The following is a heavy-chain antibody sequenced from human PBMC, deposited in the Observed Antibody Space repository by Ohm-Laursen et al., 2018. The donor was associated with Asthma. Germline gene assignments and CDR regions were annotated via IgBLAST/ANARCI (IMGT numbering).Heavy chain of an antibody. CDR3: ARDVMEWYLPAFDF. CDR2: ISYDGSNK. CDR1: GFTFSSCG. Sequence: SLRLSCSASGFTFSSCGMHWVRQAPGKGLEWVAIISYDGSNKDYADSVKGRFTISRDDSKNTLYLQMNSLRPDDTAVYYCARDVMEWYLPAFDFWGQGTLVTVSS. V-gene: IGHV3-30*03. D-gene: IGHD3-3*01. J-gene: IGHJ4*02.